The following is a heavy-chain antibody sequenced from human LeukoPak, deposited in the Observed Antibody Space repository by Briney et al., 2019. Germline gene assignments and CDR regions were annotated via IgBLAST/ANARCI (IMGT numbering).Heavy chain of an antibody. Sequence: PSETLSLTCTVSGGSISSGDYYWSWIRQPPGKGLEWIGYIYYSGSTYYNPSLKSRVTISVDTSKNQFSLKLSSVTAADTAVYYCARGGGGDYYDSSGYYWFDYWGQGTLVTVSS. J-gene: IGHJ4*02. V-gene: IGHV4-30-4*01. CDR3: ARGGGGDYYDSSGYYWFDY. CDR2: IYYSGST. D-gene: IGHD3-22*01. CDR1: GGSISSGDYY.